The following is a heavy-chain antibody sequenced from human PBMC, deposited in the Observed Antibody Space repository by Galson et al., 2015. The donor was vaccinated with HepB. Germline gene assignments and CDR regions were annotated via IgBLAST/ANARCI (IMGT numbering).Heavy chain of an antibody. Sequence: SLRLSCAASGFTFSRYWMSWVRQAPGKGLEWVANIKYDGSEEFYVDSVKGRFTISRDNAKNSLYLQMNSLRAEDTSVYYCARDSGGYYHAFDIWGQGTMVTVPS. V-gene: IGHV3-7*01. CDR3: ARDSGGYYHAFDI. CDR2: IKYDGSEE. J-gene: IGHJ3*02. D-gene: IGHD3-22*01. CDR1: GFTFSRYW.